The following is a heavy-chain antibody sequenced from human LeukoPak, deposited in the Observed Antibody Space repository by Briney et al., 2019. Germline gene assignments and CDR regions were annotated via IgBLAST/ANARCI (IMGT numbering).Heavy chain of an antibody. CDR2: ISGSGGST. CDR3: AKDRVGCSSTSCSDFDY. J-gene: IGHJ4*02. V-gene: IGHV3-23*01. D-gene: IGHD2-2*01. CDR1: GFTFSSYA. Sequence: PGGSLRLSCAASGFTFSSYAMSWFRQAPGKGLEWVSAISGSGGSTYYADSVKGRFTISRDNSKNTLYLQMNSLRAEDTAVYYCAKDRVGCSSTSCSDFDYWGQGTLVTVSS.